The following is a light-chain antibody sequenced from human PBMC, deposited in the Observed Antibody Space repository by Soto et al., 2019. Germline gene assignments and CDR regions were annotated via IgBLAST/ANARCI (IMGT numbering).Light chain of an antibody. V-gene: IGKV3-20*01. J-gene: IGKJ5*01. Sequence: EIVLTQSPGTLSLSPGERATLSCRASQGVTSNYLAWYQQSPGQAPRLLIYGASNRATGIPDRFSGGGSGTDFTLTISRLEPEDFAMYYCQQYGISPTTFGQGTRLEIE. CDR3: QQYGISPTT. CDR1: QGVTSNY. CDR2: GAS.